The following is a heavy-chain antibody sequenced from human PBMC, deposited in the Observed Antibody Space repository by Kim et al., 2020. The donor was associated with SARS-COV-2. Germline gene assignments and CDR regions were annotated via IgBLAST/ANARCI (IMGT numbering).Heavy chain of an antibody. Sequence: SETLSLTCAVSGGSISSSNWSSWVRQPPGKGLEWIGEIYHSGSTNYNPSLKSRVTISVDKSKNQFSLKLSSVTAADTAVYYCARSITIFGVVITFDYWGQGTLVTVSS. V-gene: IGHV4-4*02. CDR2: IYHSGST. CDR3: ARSITIFGVVITFDY. D-gene: IGHD3-3*01. CDR1: GGSISSSNW. J-gene: IGHJ4*02.